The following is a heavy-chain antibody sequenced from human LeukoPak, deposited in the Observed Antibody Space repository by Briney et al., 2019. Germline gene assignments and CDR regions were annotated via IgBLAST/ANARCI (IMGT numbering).Heavy chain of an antibody. J-gene: IGHJ4*02. CDR3: AKEPIYDIVVVVAATFPDY. CDR1: GFTFSSYG. Sequence: AGGSLRLSCAASGFTFSSYGMHWVRQAPGKGREWVAVISYDGSNKYYADSVKGRFTISRDNSKNTLYLQMNSLRAEDTAVYYCAKEPIYDIVVVVAATFPDYWGQGTLVTVSS. V-gene: IGHV3-30*18. D-gene: IGHD2-15*01. CDR2: ISYDGSNK.